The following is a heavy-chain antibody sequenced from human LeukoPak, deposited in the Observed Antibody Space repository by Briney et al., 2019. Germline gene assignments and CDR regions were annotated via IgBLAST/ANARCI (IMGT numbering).Heavy chain of an antibody. CDR2: INPKSGGT. Sequence: ASVKVSCKASGYTFTGYYMHWVRQAPGQGLEWMGWINPKSGGTHYAQKFQGRVTMTRDTSINTAYMELYRLKSDDTAVYYCARDRSSSSLVDYWGQGTLVTVSS. J-gene: IGHJ4*02. D-gene: IGHD6-6*01. V-gene: IGHV1-2*02. CDR3: ARDRSSSSLVDY. CDR1: GYTFTGYY.